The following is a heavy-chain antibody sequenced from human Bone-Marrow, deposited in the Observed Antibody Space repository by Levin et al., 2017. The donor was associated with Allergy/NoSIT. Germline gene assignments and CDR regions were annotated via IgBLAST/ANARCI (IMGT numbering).Heavy chain of an antibody. CDR1: GGSFSGYY. CDR3: ARGENIVATIGSFAY. CDR2: INHSGST. Sequence: SETLSLTCAVYGGSFSGYYWSWIRQPPGKGLEWIGEINHSGSTNYNPSLKSRVTISVDTSKNQFSLKLSSVTAADTAVYYCARGENIVATIGSFAYWGQGTLVTVSS. D-gene: IGHD5-12*01. V-gene: IGHV4-34*01. J-gene: IGHJ4*02.